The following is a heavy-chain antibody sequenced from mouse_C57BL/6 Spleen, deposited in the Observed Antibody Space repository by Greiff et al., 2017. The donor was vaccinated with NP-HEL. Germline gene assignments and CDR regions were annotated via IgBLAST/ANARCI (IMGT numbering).Heavy chain of an antibody. Sequence: QVQLQQPGAELVKPGASVKVSCKASGYTFTSYWMHWVKQRPGQGLEWIGRIHPSDSDTNYNQKFKGKATLTVDKSSSTAYMQLSNLTSGDSAVYYCAIHYCGSNYGGFDYWGQGTTLTVSS. CDR1: GYTFTSYW. CDR2: IHPSDSDT. J-gene: IGHJ2*01. D-gene: IGHD1-1*01. CDR3: AIHYCGSNYGGFDY. V-gene: IGHV1-74*01.